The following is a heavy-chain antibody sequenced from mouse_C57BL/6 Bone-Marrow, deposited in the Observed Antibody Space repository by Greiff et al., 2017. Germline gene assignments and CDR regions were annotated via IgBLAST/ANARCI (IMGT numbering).Heavy chain of an antibody. J-gene: IGHJ2*01. V-gene: IGHV14-4*01. CDR1: GFNIKDDY. CDR3: TTLYCYGSSSYYFDY. CDR2: IDPENGDT. D-gene: IGHD1-1*01. Sequence: EVQLQQSGAELVRPGASVKLSCTASGFNIKDDYMHWVKQRPEQGLEWIGWIDPENGDTEYASKFQGKATITADTSSNTAYLQLSSLTSEDTAVYYCTTLYCYGSSSYYFDYWGQGTTLTVSS.